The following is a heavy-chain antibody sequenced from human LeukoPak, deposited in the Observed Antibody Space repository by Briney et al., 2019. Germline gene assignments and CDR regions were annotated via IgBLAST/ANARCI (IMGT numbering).Heavy chain of an antibody. V-gene: IGHV4-39*01. D-gene: IGHD2-2*01. CDR2: IHYSGST. J-gene: IGHJ3*02. Sequence: SETLSLTCTVSGGSISSSSYYWGWIRQPPAKGLEWIGNIHYSGSTYYNPSLKSRVTISVDTSKNQFSLKLSSVTAEDTGVYYCARRNVVVPAAMARAFDIWGQGTMVTVSS. CDR1: GGSISSSSYY. CDR3: ARRNVVVPAAMARAFDI.